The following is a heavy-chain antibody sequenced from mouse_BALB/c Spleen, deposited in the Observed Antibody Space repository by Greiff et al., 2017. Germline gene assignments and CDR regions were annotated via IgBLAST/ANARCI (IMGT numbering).Heavy chain of an antibody. CDR1: GFTFSSYT. CDR3: TNYGNLDWYFDV. Sequence: EVKVEESGGGLVKPGGSLKLSCAASGFTFSSYTMSWVRQTPEKRLEWVATISSGGSYTYYPDSVKGRFTISRDNAKNTLYLQMSSLKSEDTAMYYCTNYGNLDWYFDVWGAGTTVTVSS. V-gene: IGHV5-6-4*01. CDR2: ISSGGSYT. J-gene: IGHJ1*01. D-gene: IGHD2-1*01.